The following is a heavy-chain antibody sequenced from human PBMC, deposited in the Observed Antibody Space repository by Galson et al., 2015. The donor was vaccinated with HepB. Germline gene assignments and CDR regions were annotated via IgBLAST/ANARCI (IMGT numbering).Heavy chain of an antibody. Sequence: SLRLSCAASGFTFSSYAMSWVRQAPGKGLEWVSAISGSGGSTYYADSVKGRFTISRDNSKNTLYLQMNSLRAEDTAVYYCAKDRMGYCSSTSCYLDAFDIWGQGTMVTVSS. D-gene: IGHD2-2*01. CDR1: GFTFSSYA. J-gene: IGHJ3*02. CDR3: AKDRMGYCSSTSCYLDAFDI. CDR2: ISGSGGST. V-gene: IGHV3-23*01.